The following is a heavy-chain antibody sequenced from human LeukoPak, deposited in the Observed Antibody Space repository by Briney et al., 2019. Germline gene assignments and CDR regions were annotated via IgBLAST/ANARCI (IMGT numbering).Heavy chain of an antibody. Sequence: SETLSLTCAVYGGSFSGYYWSCIRQPPGKGLEWIGEIKHSGSTNYNPSLKSRVTISVDTSKNQFSLKVSSVPAGDTSVYDCARQGTYYYGSGTNFFDDCGGQGTLATVSS. CDR2: IKHSGST. CDR3: ARQGTYYYGSGTNFFDDC. V-gene: IGHV4-34*01. CDR1: GGSFSGYY. D-gene: IGHD3-10*01. J-gene: IGHJ4*02.